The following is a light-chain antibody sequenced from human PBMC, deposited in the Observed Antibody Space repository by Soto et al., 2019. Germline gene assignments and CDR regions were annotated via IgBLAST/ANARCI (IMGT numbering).Light chain of an antibody. Sequence: EIVLTQSPGTLSLSPGERATLSCRASQSISSTFLAWYQQKPGQAPRVLLYGASTRATGIPGRFSGSGSGTDFTLTIRRLEPEDFAVYFCQQYESSRTFGQGTKVEMK. CDR3: QQYESSRT. CDR2: GAS. J-gene: IGKJ1*01. CDR1: QSISSTF. V-gene: IGKV3-20*01.